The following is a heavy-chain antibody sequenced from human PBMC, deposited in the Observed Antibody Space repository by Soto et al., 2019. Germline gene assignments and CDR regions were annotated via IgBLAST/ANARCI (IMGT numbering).Heavy chain of an antibody. J-gene: IGHJ3*02. CDR2: ISWNSGSI. V-gene: IGHV3-9*01. CDR1: GFTFDDYA. Sequence: EVQLVESGGGLVQPGRSLRLSCAASGFTFDDYAMHWVRQAPGKGLEWVSGISWNSGSIGYADSVKGRFTISRDNAKNSLYLQMNSLRAEDTALYYCAKTLRASKGRRGELSFDAFDIWGQGTMVTVSS. CDR3: AKTLRASKGRRGELSFDAFDI. D-gene: IGHD3-16*02.